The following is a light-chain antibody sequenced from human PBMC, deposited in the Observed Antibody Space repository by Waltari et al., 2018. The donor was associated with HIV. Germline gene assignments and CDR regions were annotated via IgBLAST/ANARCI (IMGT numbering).Light chain of an antibody. CDR1: NIASNS. CDR3: QVWHSTNHHVV. V-gene: IGLV3-21*04. Sequence: SYVLTQPPSVSVAPGAAATISCGGWNIASNSVHWYRQHPGQATVLVIRFNSDRPSGIPHRFSGATFGNTATVNLSRGGVCDADDYYCQVWHSTNHHVVFGGGTELTVL. CDR2: FNS. J-gene: IGLJ3*02.